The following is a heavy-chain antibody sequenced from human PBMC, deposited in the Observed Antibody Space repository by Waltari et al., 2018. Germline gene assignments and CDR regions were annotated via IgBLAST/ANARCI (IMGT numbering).Heavy chain of an antibody. Sequence: EVQLVESGGGLVQPGGSLRLSCAASGFTFSSYWMSWVRQAPGKGLEWVANMEEDGSEKYYVDSVKGRFTISRDNAKNSLYLQMNSLRAEDTAVYYCARVRHYHDSSGYKVGYYFDYWGQGTLVAVSS. CDR2: MEEDGSEK. V-gene: IGHV3-7*01. CDR1: GFTFSSYW. CDR3: ARVRHYHDSSGYKVGYYFDY. J-gene: IGHJ4*02. D-gene: IGHD3-22*01.